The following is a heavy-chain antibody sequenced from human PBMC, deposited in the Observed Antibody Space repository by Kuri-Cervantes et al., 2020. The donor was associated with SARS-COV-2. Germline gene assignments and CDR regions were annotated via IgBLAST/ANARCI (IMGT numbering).Heavy chain of an antibody. J-gene: IGHJ6*02. D-gene: IGHD4-11*01. V-gene: IGHV3-74*01. CDR3: AKAISNYPSYYYYGMDV. CDR1: GFTFNNYW. CDR2: LSTDGSRA. Sequence: GGSLRLSCAASGFTFNNYWMHWVRQAPGKGLVWVSRLSTDGSRADYADSVKGRFTISRDNAKNTLYLQMNSLRAEDTAVYYCAKAISNYPSYYYYGMDVWGQGTTVTVSS.